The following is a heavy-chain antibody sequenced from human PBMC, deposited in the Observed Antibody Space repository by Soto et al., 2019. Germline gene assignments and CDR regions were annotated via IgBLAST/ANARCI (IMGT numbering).Heavy chain of an antibody. J-gene: IGHJ1*01. D-gene: IGHD6-13*01. Sequence: PSPPLSLTCAIPGDSVSSNSAAWNCIRQSPSRGLAWLGRTYYRSKWYNDYAVSVKSRITINPDTSKNQFSLQLNSVTPEDTAMYYCASSGYSSSWYSPGAEYFQHWGQGTLVTVSS. CDR2: TYYRSKWYN. CDR3: ASSGYSSSWYSPGAEYFQH. V-gene: IGHV6-1*01. CDR1: GDSVSSNSAA.